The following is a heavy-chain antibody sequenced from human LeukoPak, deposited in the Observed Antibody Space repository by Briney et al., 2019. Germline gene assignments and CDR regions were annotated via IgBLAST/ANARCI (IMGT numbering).Heavy chain of an antibody. CDR1: EFTFSSYA. J-gene: IGHJ6*02. Sequence: GGSLRLSCAASEFTFSSYAMSWVRQAPGKGLEWVSAISSSGGSTYYADSVKGRFTISRDNSKNTLYLQMNSLRAEDTAVYYCARVHPYYYYYYGMDVWGQGTTVTVSS. CDR3: ARVHPYYYYYYGMDV. CDR2: ISSSGGST. V-gene: IGHV3-23*01.